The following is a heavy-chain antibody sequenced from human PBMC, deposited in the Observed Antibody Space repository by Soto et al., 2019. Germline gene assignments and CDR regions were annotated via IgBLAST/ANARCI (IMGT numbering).Heavy chain of an antibody. CDR2: ISYDGSNK. CDR1: GFTFSSYA. V-gene: IGHV3-30-3*01. D-gene: IGHD3-22*01. J-gene: IGHJ4*02. Sequence: QVQLVESGGGVVRPGRSLRLSCAASGFTFSSYAMHWVRQAPGKGLEWVAVISYDGSNKYYADSVKGRFTISRDNSKNTLYMQMNSLRAEDTAVYYCARDQRTAPYYYDSSGPGYWGQGTLVTVSS. CDR3: ARDQRTAPYYYDSSGPGY.